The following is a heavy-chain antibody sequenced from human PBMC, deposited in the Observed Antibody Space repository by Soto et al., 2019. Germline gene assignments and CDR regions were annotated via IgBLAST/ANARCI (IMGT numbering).Heavy chain of an antibody. J-gene: IGHJ5*02. Sequence: GESLKISCKGSGYSFTSYWIGWVRQMPGKGLEWMGIIYPGDSDTRYSPSFQGQVTISADKSISTAYLQWSSLKASDTAMYYCARQRRYCSGGSCYPGGNWFDPWGQGTLVTVSS. D-gene: IGHD2-15*01. CDR2: IYPGDSDT. CDR3: ARQRRYCSGGSCYPGGNWFDP. V-gene: IGHV5-51*01. CDR1: GYSFTSYW.